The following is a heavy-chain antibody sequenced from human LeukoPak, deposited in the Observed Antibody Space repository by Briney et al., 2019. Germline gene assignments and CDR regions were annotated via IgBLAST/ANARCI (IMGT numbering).Heavy chain of an antibody. D-gene: IGHD3-10*01. CDR3: ASLIGRTGSGTYYNLGENWFDP. CDR1: GGSISSSSNY. CDR2: IYYSGST. J-gene: IGHJ5*02. Sequence: PSETLSLTCTVSGGSISSSSNYLGWIRQPPGKGLEWIGSIYYSGSTNYNPSLKSRVTISVDTSKNQFSLKLSSVTAADTAVYYCASLIGRTGSGTYYNLGENWFDPWGQGTLVTVSS. V-gene: IGHV4-39*07.